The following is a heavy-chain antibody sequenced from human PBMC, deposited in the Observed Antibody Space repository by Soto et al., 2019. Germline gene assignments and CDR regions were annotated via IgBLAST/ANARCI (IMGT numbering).Heavy chain of an antibody. D-gene: IGHD2-2*01. Sequence: AGGSLRLSCAASGFTVSSNYMSWVRQAPGKGLEWVSVIYSGGSTYYADSVKGRFTISRDNSKNTLYLQMNSLRAEDTAVYYCARQYQVVPADTYYYYYGMDVWGQGTTVTVSS. J-gene: IGHJ6*02. CDR2: IYSGGST. CDR3: ARQYQVVPADTYYYYYGMDV. V-gene: IGHV3-53*01. CDR1: GFTVSSNY.